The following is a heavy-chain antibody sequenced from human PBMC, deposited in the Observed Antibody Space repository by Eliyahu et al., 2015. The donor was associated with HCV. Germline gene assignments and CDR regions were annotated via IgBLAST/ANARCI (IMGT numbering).Heavy chain of an antibody. D-gene: IGHD6-19*01. CDR1: GGSFSGYY. V-gene: IGHV4-34*01. Sequence: QVQLQQWGAGLLKPSETLSLTCAVYGGSFSGYYWSWIRQPPGKGLEWIGEINHSGSTNYNPSLKSRVTISVDTSKNQFPLKLSSVTAADTAVYYCARGRWAVAGTRNRIFDYWGQGTLVTVSS. CDR3: ARGRWAVAGTRNRIFDY. CDR2: INHSGST. J-gene: IGHJ4*02.